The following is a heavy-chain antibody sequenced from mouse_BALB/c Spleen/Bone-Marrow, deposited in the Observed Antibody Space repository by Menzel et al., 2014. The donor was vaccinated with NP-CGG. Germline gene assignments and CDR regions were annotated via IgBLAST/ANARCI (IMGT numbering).Heavy chain of an antibody. J-gene: IGHJ1*01. Sequence: EVQLQQSGPELEKPGASVKISCKASGYSFTGYNMNWVKQSNGKSLEWIGNIDPHYGGTSYNQKFKGKATLTVDKSSSTAYMQLKSLTSEDSAVYYCATYGYSYWYFDVWGAGTTVTVSS. D-gene: IGHD1-1*01. CDR2: IDPHYGGT. V-gene: IGHV1-39*01. CDR1: GYSFTGYN. CDR3: ATYGYSYWYFDV.